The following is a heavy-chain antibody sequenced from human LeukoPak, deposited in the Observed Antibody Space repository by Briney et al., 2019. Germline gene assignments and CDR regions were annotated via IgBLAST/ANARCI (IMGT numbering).Heavy chain of an antibody. V-gene: IGHV4-4*07. CDR3: ARVICSGGSCRFDY. D-gene: IGHD2-15*01. CDR2: IHTGGST. CDR1: GGSISSYY. Sequence: SETLSLTCTVSGGSISSYYWNWIRQPAGKGLEWIGRIHTGGSTNYNPSLKSRVTMSVDTSKNKFSLKLSSVTAADTAVYYCARVICSGGSCRFDYWGQGTLVTVSS. J-gene: IGHJ4*02.